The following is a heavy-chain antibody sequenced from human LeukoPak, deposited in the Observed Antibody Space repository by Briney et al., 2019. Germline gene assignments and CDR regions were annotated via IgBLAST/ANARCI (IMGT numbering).Heavy chain of an antibody. CDR2: IYYSGST. D-gene: IGHD6-13*01. CDR3: ARTTEAHSWRTRYYDYYMDV. J-gene: IGHJ6*03. Sequence: SETLSLTCTVSGYSISTGYYWGWIRQPPGKGLEWIGYIYYSGSTNYNPSLKSRVTISVDTSKNQFSLKLSSVTAADTAVYYCARTTEAHSWRTRYYDYYMDVWGKGTTVTVSS. CDR1: GYSISTGYY. V-gene: IGHV4-61*01.